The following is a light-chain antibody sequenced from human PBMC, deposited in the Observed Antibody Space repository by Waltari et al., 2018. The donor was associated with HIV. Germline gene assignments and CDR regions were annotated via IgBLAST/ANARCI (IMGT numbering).Light chain of an antibody. CDR1: TANIGANF. CDR3: AVLDDTLGGGV. V-gene: IGLV1-47*01. Sequence: SVLTQPPSASGTPGQKVTISCSGGTANIGANFVFWFQQFPGPAPKLLIYRDKLRHSGVRAGCSGAKSGTSASRTISGLRSDDEAHYFCAVLDDTLGGGVFGGGTKLTVL. CDR2: RDK. J-gene: IGLJ2*01.